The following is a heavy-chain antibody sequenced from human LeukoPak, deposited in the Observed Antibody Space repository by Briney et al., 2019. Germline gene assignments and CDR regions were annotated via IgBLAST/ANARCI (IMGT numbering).Heavy chain of an antibody. CDR3: AELGITMIGGV. V-gene: IGHV3-48*03. D-gene: IGHD3-10*02. CDR2: ISSGSTI. J-gene: IGHJ6*04. Sequence: GGSLRLSCAASGFTFSSYEMNWVRQAPGRGLEWVSYISSGSTIYYADSVKGRFTISRDNAKNSLYLQMNSLRAEDTAVYYCAELGITMIGGVWGKGTTVTISS. CDR1: GFTFSSYE.